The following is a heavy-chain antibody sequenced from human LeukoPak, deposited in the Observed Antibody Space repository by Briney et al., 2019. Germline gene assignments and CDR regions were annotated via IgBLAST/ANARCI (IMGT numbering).Heavy chain of an antibody. CDR3: ARAYSSSWYFNWFDP. Sequence: SETLSLTCTVSGGSISSYYWSWIRQPAGKGLEWIGRIYTSGSTNCNPSLKSRVTMSVDTSKNQFSLKLSSVTAADTAVYYCARAYSSSWYFNWFDPWGQGTLVTVSS. J-gene: IGHJ5*02. CDR1: GGSISSYY. V-gene: IGHV4-4*07. D-gene: IGHD6-13*01. CDR2: IYTSGST.